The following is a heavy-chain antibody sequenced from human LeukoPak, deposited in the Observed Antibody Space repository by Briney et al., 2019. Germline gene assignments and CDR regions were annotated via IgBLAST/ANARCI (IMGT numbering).Heavy chain of an antibody. CDR3: ARGDLQYSYYFDY. D-gene: IGHD4-11*01. Sequence: GGSLRLSCAASRFTFSVHWMHWVRQAPGKGLEWVSRINPDESDKAYADSVKGRFTISRDNAENSLYLQMNSLRAEDTAVYYCARGDLQYSYYFDYWGQGTLVTVSS. CDR1: RFTFSVHW. J-gene: IGHJ4*02. CDR2: INPDESDK. V-gene: IGHV3-74*01.